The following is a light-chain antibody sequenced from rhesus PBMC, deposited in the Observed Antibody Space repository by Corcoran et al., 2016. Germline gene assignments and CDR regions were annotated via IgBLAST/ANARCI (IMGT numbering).Light chain of an antibody. CDR1: QGINSW. Sequence: DIQMTQSPFSLSASVGDKVTITCHASQGINSWLAWYQQKPGKAPKPLVYSASSFQSGVPSRFNGSGSGTDYTLTISSLQPEDFGTYYCQQYNDLPRTFGQGTKVEIK. J-gene: IGKJ1*01. CDR3: QQYNDLPRT. V-gene: IGKV1-19*01. CDR2: SAS.